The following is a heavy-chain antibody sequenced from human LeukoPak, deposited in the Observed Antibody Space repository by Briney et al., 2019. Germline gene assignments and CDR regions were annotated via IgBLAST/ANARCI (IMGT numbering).Heavy chain of an antibody. Sequence: PGRSLRLSCAASGFTFSSYGMHWVRQAPGKGLEWVAVISYDGINKYYADSVKGRFTISRDNSKNTLYLQMNSLRAEDTAVYYCAKDATYYYGSGSYPLPLDPWGQGTLVTVSS. V-gene: IGHV3-30*18. J-gene: IGHJ5*02. D-gene: IGHD3-10*01. CDR2: ISYDGINK. CDR3: AKDATYYYGSGSYPLPLDP. CDR1: GFTFSSYG.